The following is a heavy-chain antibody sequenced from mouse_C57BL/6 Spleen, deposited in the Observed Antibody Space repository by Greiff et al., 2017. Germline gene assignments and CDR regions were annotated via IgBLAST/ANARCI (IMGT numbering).Heavy chain of an antibody. CDR3: TRTAARYAWFDY. Sequence: VQLQQSGAELVKPGASVKISCKASGYAFTSYWMNWVKQRPGKGLEWIGQINPVDGDTNYNEKFKGKATLTVDKSSSTAYMQLSSLTSEAAAVYFCTRTAARYAWFDYWGQGTLLTVSA. V-gene: IGHV1-80*01. J-gene: IGHJ3*01. CDR2: INPVDGDT. CDR1: GYAFTSYW. D-gene: IGHD1-1*01.